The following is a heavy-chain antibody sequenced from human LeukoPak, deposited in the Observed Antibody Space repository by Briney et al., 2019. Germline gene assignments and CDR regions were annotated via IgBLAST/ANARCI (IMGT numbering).Heavy chain of an antibody. CDR2: ISGSGGST. CDR1: GFTFSSYA. V-gene: IGHV3-23*01. CDR3: AKWVVVVPAAPFDY. D-gene: IGHD2-2*01. Sequence: PGGSLRLSCAASGFTFSSYAMSWVRQAPGKGLEWVSAISGSGGSTYCADSVKGRFTISRDNSKNTLYLQMNSLRAEDTAVYYCAKWVVVVPAAPFDYWVQGTLVTVSS. J-gene: IGHJ4*02.